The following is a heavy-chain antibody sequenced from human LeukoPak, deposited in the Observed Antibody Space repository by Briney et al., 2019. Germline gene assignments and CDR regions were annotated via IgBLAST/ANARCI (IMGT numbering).Heavy chain of an antibody. CDR3: ARTIAQYSNSWLYFYYGLDV. D-gene: IGHD6-13*01. CDR1: GFAFGGYA. CDR2: ISGGSEDT. V-gene: IGHV3-23*01. Sequence: PGGSLRLSCTASGFAFGGYAMSWVRQAPGKGLEWVSSISGGSEDTYYAGSVKGRFTISRDDSKSTLYLQMNSLRAEDTAVYYCARTIAQYSNSWLYFYYGLDVWGQRTTVTVS. J-gene: IGHJ6*02.